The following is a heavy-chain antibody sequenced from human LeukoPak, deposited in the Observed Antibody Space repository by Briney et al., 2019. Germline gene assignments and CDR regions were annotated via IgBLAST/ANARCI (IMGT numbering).Heavy chain of an antibody. Sequence: ASVKVSCKTSGYTFTLYGISWVRQAPGQGLEWMGWISAYNGNPYYEQKFQGRVTMTTDTSTSTAYMEWTSLRSDDTAVYYCARITGPVRGSAAPRNSDYWGQGTLVTVSS. CDR3: ARITGPVRGSAAPRNSDY. D-gene: IGHD3-10*01. CDR1: GYTFTLYG. CDR2: ISAYNGNP. V-gene: IGHV1-18*01. J-gene: IGHJ4*02.